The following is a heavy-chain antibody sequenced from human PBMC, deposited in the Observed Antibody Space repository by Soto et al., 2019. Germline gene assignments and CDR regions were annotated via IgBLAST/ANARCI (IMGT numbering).Heavy chain of an antibody. Sequence: GGSLRLSCAASGFTFSSYEMNWVRQAPGKGLEWVSYISSSGSTIYYADSVKGRFTISRDNAKNSLYLQMNSLRAEDMAVYYCARARYNWNFNYWGQGTLVTVS. CDR3: ARARYNWNFNY. CDR1: GFTFSSYE. D-gene: IGHD1-7*01. V-gene: IGHV3-48*03. J-gene: IGHJ4*02. CDR2: ISSSGSTI.